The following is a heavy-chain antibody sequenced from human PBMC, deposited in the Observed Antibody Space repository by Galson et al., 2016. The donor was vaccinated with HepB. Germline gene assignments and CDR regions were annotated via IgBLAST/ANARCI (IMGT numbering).Heavy chain of an antibody. Sequence: ETLSLTCPVSGVSISNSSYYWGWIRQPPGKGLEWIGSIYYTGSTYYKPSLKSRVTISVDTSKNQFSLKLTSVTAADTAVYYCAGLSLVGDSWGQGTLVTVSS. J-gene: IGHJ4*02. CDR2: IYYTGST. CDR1: GVSISNSSYY. V-gene: IGHV4-39*01. D-gene: IGHD2-8*02. CDR3: AGLSLVGDS.